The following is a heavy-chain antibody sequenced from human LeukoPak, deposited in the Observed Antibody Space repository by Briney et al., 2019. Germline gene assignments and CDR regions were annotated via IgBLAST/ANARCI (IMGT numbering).Heavy chain of an antibody. CDR2: ISGSGVAT. Sequence: GGSLRLSCAASGFTFSNYAMNWVRRAPGKGLEWVSVISGSGVATYYADSVKGRFTISRDNSKNTLYMQMNSLRAEDTAVYYCAKDRRYFGSGLDYWGQGTLVTVSS. V-gene: IGHV3-23*01. CDR3: AKDRRYFGSGLDY. D-gene: IGHD3-10*01. J-gene: IGHJ4*02. CDR1: GFTFSNYA.